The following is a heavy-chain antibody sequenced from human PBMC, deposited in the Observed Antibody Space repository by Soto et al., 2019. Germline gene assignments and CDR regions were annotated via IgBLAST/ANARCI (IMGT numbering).Heavy chain of an antibody. J-gene: IGHJ4*02. Sequence: GGSLRLSCAASGFTFSTYAMSWVRQAPGKGLEWVSAISGSGGSTYYADSVKGRFTISRDNSKNTLYLQMNSLRAEDTAIYYCANHYDILTGYPFDDWGRGTLVTVSS. D-gene: IGHD3-9*01. CDR1: GFTFSTYA. V-gene: IGHV3-23*01. CDR2: ISGSGGST. CDR3: ANHYDILTGYPFDD.